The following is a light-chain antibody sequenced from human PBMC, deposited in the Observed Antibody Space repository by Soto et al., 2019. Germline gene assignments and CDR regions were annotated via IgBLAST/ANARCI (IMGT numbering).Light chain of an antibody. CDR1: RSNIGSNA. Sequence: QLVLTQPPSASGTPGQRVTISCSGSRSNIGSNAVSWYQQLPGTAPKLIIYNDNQRPSGVPDRFSASKSGTSASLAISGLQSEDEADYYCAAWDDSLNARGVFGGGTKLTVL. V-gene: IGLV1-44*01. CDR2: NDN. CDR3: AAWDDSLNARGV. J-gene: IGLJ3*02.